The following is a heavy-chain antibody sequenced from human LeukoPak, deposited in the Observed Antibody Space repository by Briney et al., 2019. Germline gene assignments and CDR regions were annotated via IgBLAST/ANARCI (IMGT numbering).Heavy chain of an antibody. CDR2: ISWSGGSI. D-gene: IGHD6-13*01. J-gene: IGHJ6*02. CDR3: ARGKGSSWKTYYYYGMDV. V-gene: IGHV3-9*01. CDR1: GFTFDDYA. Sequence: PGRSLRLSCAASGFTFDDYALHWVRQAPGKGLEWVSGISWSGGSIGYADSVKGRFTISRDNAKNSLYLQMDSLRAEDTAVYYCARGKGSSWKTYYYYGMDVWGQGTTVTVSS.